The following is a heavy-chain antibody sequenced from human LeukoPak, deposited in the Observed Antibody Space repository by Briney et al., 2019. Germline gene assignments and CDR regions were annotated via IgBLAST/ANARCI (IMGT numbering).Heavy chain of an antibody. CDR1: GGSISSGGYY. V-gene: IGHV4-31*03. CDR3: ARDQYYYDSSGYYGGFYYYYGMDV. D-gene: IGHD3-22*01. J-gene: IGHJ6*02. CDR2: IYYSGST. Sequence: SQTLSLTCTVSGGSISSGGYYWSWIRQHPGKGLEWIGYIYYSGSTYYNPSLKSRVTISVDTSKTQFSLKLSSVTAADTAVYYCARDQYYYDSSGYYGGFYYYYGMDVWGQGTTVTVSS.